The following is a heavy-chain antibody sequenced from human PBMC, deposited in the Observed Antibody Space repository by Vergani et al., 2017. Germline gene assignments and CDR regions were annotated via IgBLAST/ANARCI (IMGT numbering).Heavy chain of an antibody. V-gene: IGHV4-34*01. J-gene: IGHJ6*02. CDR2: IYYSGST. CDR1: GGSTNGYY. Sequence: QMQLQQWGAGLLKPSETLSLTCAVYGGSTNGYYWSWIRQPPGKGLEWIGYIYYSGSTYYNPSLTIRVTISVDTSKNQFSLKLSSVTAADTAVYYCARVRRDDSSGYYYYYGMDFWGQGTTVTVSS. CDR3: ARVRRDDSSGYYYYYGMDF. D-gene: IGHD3-22*01.